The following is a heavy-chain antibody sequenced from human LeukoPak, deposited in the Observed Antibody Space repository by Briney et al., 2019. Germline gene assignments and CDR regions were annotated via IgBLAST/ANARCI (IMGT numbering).Heavy chain of an antibody. J-gene: IGHJ4*02. D-gene: IGHD3-22*01. CDR2: IYYSGST. Sequence: PSETLSLTCTVSGGSISTYFWSWIRQPPGKGLEWIGYIYYSGSTNYNPSLKSRVTISVDTSKNQFSLKLSSVTAADTAVYYCARVGSGYYHQFDYWGQGTLVTVSS. V-gene: IGHV4-59*01. CDR1: GGSISTYF. CDR3: ARVGSGYYHQFDY.